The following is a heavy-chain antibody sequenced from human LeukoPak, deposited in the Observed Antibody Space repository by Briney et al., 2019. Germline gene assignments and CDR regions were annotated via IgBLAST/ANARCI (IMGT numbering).Heavy chain of an antibody. Sequence: PGGSLRLSCTASGFTFSTYAMSWVRQAPGNGLKWVSAISGSGGSTYCADSVEGRFTISRDNSKNTLYLQMNSLRAEDTAVYYCAKDGYDFWSGSLQPNNYFDYWGQGTLVTVSS. CDR3: AKDGYDFWSGSLQPNNYFDY. CDR2: ISGSGGST. CDR1: GFTFSTYA. J-gene: IGHJ4*02. V-gene: IGHV3-23*01. D-gene: IGHD3-3*01.